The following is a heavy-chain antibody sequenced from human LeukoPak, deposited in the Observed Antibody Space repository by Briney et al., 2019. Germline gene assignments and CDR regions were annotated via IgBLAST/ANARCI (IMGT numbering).Heavy chain of an antibody. D-gene: IGHD6-25*01. J-gene: IGHJ6*04. CDR2: INHSGST. CDR3: ARGPRGHPRYRSVHYYGMDV. Sequence: SETLSLTCAVYGGSFSGYYWSWIRQPPGKGLEWIGEINHSGSTNYNPSLKSRVTISVDTSKNQFSLKLSSVTAADTAVYYCARGPRGHPRYRSVHYYGMDVCGKGTTVTVSS. V-gene: IGHV4-34*01. CDR1: GGSFSGYY.